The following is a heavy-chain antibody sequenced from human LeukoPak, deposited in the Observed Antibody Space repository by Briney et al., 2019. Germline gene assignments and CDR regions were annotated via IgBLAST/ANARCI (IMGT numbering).Heavy chain of an antibody. CDR3: AKDLLDIVVVIAINDAFDI. CDR1: GFTFSSYA. V-gene: IGHV3-23*01. D-gene: IGHD2-21*01. CDR2: ISGSGGSK. J-gene: IGHJ3*02. Sequence: GGSLRLSCTASGFTFSSYAMSWVRQAPGKGLEWVSDISGSGGSKYYADSVKGRFTISRNNSKHTLYLQRNMLRAEDTAVYYCAKDLLDIVVVIAINDAFDIWGQGTMVTVSS.